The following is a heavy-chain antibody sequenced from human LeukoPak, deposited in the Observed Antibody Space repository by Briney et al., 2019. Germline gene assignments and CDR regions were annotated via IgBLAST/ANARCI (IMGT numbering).Heavy chain of an antibody. CDR2: ITSNGGGT. CDR1: GFTFSSYA. Sequence: PGGSLTLSCSASGFTFSSYAMHWVRQAPGKGLEYVSGITSNGGGTFYADSVKGRFTISRDNSKNTLYLQMSSLRAEDTAVYYCVNGRCSSTSCYGGDYWGQGTLVTVSS. D-gene: IGHD2-2*01. V-gene: IGHV3-64D*06. CDR3: VNGRCSSTSCYGGDY. J-gene: IGHJ4*02.